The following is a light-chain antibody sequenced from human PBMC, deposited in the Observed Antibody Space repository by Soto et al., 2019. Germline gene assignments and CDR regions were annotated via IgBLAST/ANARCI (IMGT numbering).Light chain of an antibody. J-gene: IGKJ1*01. CDR1: QSISSY. Sequence: DIQMTQSPSSLSASVGDRVTITCRASQSISSYLNWYQQKPGKAPKLLIYAASSLQSGVPSRFSGSGSGTDFTLTISGLQPEVFATYYCQQSYSTLWTFGQGTKVEIK. CDR2: AAS. CDR3: QQSYSTLWT. V-gene: IGKV1-39*01.